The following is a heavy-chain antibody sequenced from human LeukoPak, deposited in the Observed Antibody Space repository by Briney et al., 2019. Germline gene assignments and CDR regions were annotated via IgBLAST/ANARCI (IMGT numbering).Heavy chain of an antibody. CDR3: ATDSSGYYYYFDY. Sequence: ASETLSLTCAVYGGSFSGYYWSWIRQPPGKGLEWIGEINHSGSTNYNPSLKSRVTISVDTSKNQFSLKLSSVTAADTAVYYCATDSSGYYYYFDYWGQGTLVTVSS. CDR2: INHSGST. CDR1: GGSFSGYY. D-gene: IGHD3-22*01. V-gene: IGHV4-34*01. J-gene: IGHJ4*02.